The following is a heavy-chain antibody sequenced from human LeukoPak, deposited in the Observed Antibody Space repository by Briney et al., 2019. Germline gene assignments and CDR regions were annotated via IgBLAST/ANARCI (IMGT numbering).Heavy chain of an antibody. V-gene: IGHV1-2*02. CDR3: ARDTITVTTPYFDY. CDR1: GYTFTDYY. D-gene: IGHD4-17*01. Sequence: GSVKVSCKASGYTFTDYYMHWVRQAPGQGLEWMGWINSDSGGTNYAQKFQGRVTMTRDTSTSTAYMELSSLRSDDTAFYYCARDTITVTTPYFDYWGQGTLVTVPS. CDR2: INSDSGGT. J-gene: IGHJ4*02.